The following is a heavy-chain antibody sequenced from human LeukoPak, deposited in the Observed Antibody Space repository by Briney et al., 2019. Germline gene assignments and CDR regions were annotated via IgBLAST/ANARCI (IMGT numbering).Heavy chain of an antibody. Sequence: GGSLRLSCAASGFTVSSNYLTWVRQAPGKGLECVSVIYSDSNTYYADSVKGRFTISRDNSKNTLYLQMNSLRAADTAVYYCARDKGTSYLSSFDYWGQGTLVTVSS. D-gene: IGHD6-6*01. CDR1: GFTVSSNY. J-gene: IGHJ4*02. CDR3: ARDKGTSYLSSFDY. V-gene: IGHV3-66*02. CDR2: IYSDSNT.